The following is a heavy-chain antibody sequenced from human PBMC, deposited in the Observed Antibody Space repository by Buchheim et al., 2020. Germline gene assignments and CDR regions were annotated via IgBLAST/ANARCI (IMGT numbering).Heavy chain of an antibody. Sequence: QVQLQESGPGLVKPSETLSLTCNVSGGSITGSYWSWIRQPPGKGLEWIGYVSASGDSIYNPSLESRVTMSVETSKNQFSLKLRSATAADTAIYYCARDCGGDCYGHYYGSDVWGQGTT. D-gene: IGHD2-21*02. CDR3: ARDCGGDCYGHYYGSDV. CDR1: GGSITGSY. J-gene: IGHJ6*02. CDR2: VSASGDS. V-gene: IGHV4-59*12.